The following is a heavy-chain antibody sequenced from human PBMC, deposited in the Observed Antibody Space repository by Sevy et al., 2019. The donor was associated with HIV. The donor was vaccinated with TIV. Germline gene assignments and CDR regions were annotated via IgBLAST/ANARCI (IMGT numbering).Heavy chain of an antibody. CDR1: GYSFTSYW. CDR2: IYPGDSDT. V-gene: IGHV5-51*01. J-gene: IGHJ1*01. D-gene: IGHD3-16*01. CDR3: AGPSQGLHDPFQH. Sequence: GESLKISCKGSGYSFTSYWIGWVRQMPGKGLEWVGIIYPGDSDTRYSPSFQGQVTISADKSISTAYLQWSSLKASDTAMYYCAGPSQGLHDPFQHWGQGTLVTVSS.